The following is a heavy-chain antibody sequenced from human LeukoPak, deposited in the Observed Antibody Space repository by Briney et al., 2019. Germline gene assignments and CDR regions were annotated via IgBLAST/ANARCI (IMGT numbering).Heavy chain of an antibody. CDR3: ASGKSSGYYYLASTEYYFDY. CDR2: IILIFGTA. J-gene: IGHJ4*02. D-gene: IGHD3-22*01. V-gene: IGHV1-69*13. CDR1: GGTFSSYA. Sequence: GASVKVSCKASGGTFSSYAISWVRQAPGQGFEWMGGIILIFGTANYAQKFQGRVTITADESTSTAYMELSSLRSEDTAVYYCASGKSSGYYYLASTEYYFDYWGQGTLVTVSS.